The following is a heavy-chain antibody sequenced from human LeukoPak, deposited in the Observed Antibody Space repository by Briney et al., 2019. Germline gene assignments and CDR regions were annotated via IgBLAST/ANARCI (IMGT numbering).Heavy chain of an antibody. Sequence: AGGSLRLSCAASGFTFSDYYMSWIRQAPGRGLEWVSSISSSDNTIYYADSVKGRFTISRDNAKNSLYLQMNSLRVEDTAVYYCARRSSGYYAWVFDYWGQGALVTVSS. J-gene: IGHJ4*02. CDR2: ISSSDNTI. CDR3: ARRSSGYYAWVFDY. D-gene: IGHD3-22*01. CDR1: GFTFSDYY. V-gene: IGHV3-11*01.